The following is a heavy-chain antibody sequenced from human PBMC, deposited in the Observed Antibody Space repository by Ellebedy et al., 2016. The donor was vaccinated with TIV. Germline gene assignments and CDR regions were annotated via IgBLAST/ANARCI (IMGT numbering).Heavy chain of an antibody. J-gene: IGHJ2*01. Sequence: ESLKISCTVSGGSLTNHFWSWIRQPPGKGLEWIASIYYSGSTNYNPSLKSGVTISVDTSKNQISLTLMSSVSAADTAVYYCARVAITAAVGGGYFDLWGRGTLVTVSS. CDR3: ARVAITAAVGGGYFDL. V-gene: IGHV4-59*11. D-gene: IGHD6-13*01. CDR1: GGSLTNHF. CDR2: IYYSGST.